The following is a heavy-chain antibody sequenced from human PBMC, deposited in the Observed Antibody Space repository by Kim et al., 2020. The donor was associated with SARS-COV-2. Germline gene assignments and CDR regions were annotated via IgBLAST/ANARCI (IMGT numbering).Heavy chain of an antibody. V-gene: IGHV3-30*04. Sequence: GGSLRLSCAASGFTFSDYAMHWVRRAPGKGLEWVAVISHSAREKFFADSVKGRVSIPRDNSNNTPWLHMNRPSAEDTAMYYCARAIPGKEDIDYWAQG. CDR3: ARAIPGKEDIDY. D-gene: IGHD1-1*01. CDR1: GFTFSDYA. CDR2: ISHSAREK. J-gene: IGHJ4*02.